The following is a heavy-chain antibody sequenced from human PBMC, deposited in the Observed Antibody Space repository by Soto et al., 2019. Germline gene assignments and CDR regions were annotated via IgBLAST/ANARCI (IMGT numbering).Heavy chain of an antibody. J-gene: IGHJ3*01. CDR3: AKDSISYNGIYDAFDV. CDR1: GFTFSNYA. CDR2: IGGGDDI. D-gene: IGHD3-3*02. Sequence: GGSLRLSCEASGFTFSNYAMAWVRQTPGEGPEWVSTIGGGDDIFYAESVQGRFIISRDDSRSTMYLQMDNLRVEDTAIFFCAKDSISYNGIYDAFDVWGQGTVVTVSS. V-gene: IGHV3-23*01.